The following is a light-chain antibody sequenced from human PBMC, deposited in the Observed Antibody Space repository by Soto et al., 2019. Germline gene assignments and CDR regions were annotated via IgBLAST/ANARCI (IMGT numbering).Light chain of an antibody. V-gene: IGKV1-9*01. CDR1: QSFCSY. CDR2: DAS. Sequence: DIQGTQSPSFMSASVVDRVTITCQASQSFCSYLAWYQQKPGKAPKLLIYDASTLQSGVPSRFSGSGSGTEFTLTISSLQPEDFATYYCQQLNSYPLTFGGGTKVEIK. J-gene: IGKJ4*01. CDR3: QQLNSYPLT.